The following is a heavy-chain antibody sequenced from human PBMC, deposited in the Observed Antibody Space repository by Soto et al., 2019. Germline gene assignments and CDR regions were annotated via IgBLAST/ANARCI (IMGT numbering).Heavy chain of an antibody. Sequence: EVQLVESGGGLVKPGGSLRLSCAASGFTFSSYSMNWVRQAPGKGLEWVSSISISSSYIYYADSVKGRFTISRDNAKNSLYLQMNSMRAEDTAVYYCARAPLVRYFDLWGRGTLVTVSS. D-gene: IGHD3-22*01. CDR2: ISISSSYI. V-gene: IGHV3-21*01. CDR1: GFTFSSYS. CDR3: ARAPLVRYFDL. J-gene: IGHJ2*01.